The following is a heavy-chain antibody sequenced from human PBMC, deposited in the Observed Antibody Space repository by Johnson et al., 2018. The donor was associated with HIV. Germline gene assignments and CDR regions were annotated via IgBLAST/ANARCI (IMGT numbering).Heavy chain of an antibody. CDR2: ISTAGDT. CDR1: GFTFSSYD. Sequence: VQLVESGGGLAQPGGSLRLSCAASGFTFSSYDMHWVRQATGKGLEWVSTISTAGDTYYPGSVKGRFTISRENAKNSLYLQMNSLRAGDTAVYYCARTLGFGTEDAFDIWGQGTMVTASS. J-gene: IGHJ3*02. CDR3: ARTLGFGTEDAFDI. D-gene: IGHD3-10*01. V-gene: IGHV3-13*01.